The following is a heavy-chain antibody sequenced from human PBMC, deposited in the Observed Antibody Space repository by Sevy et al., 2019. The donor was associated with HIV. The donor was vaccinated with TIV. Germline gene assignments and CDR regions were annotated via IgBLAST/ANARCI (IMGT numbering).Heavy chain of an antibody. CDR3: AREEDYYGSGSPFDY. CDR1: GFTFSRYW. J-gene: IGHJ4*02. D-gene: IGHD3-10*01. V-gene: IGHV3-7*01. Sequence: GGSLRLSCAASGFTFSRYWMSWVRQTPGKGLEWVANIKLDGSEKYYVDSVKGRFTISRDNAKNSLYLQMNSLRAEDTAVYYCAREEDYYGSGSPFDYWGQGTLVTVSS. CDR2: IKLDGSEK.